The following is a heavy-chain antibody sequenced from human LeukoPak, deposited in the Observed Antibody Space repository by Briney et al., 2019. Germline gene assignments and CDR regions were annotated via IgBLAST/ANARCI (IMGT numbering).Heavy chain of an antibody. V-gene: IGHV4-39*01. Sequence: SDTLSLTCTISGGSISSSSYYWGWLRQPPGKGLDWIGTIYYSGSTFYNPSLNGRVTISVDTSKNQFSLRLNSVAAADTALYYCARSIAAYYFDFWGQGTLVTVSS. CDR2: IYYSGST. D-gene: IGHD6-6*01. CDR1: GGSISSSSYY. CDR3: ARSIAAYYFDF. J-gene: IGHJ4*02.